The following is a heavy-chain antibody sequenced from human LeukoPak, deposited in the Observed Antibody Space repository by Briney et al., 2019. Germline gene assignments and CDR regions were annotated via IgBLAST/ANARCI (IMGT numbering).Heavy chain of an antibody. CDR3: ATYYYTGTYNYFDY. J-gene: IGHJ4*02. CDR1: GGSISSSSYH. V-gene: IGHV4-39*01. CDR2: ISSSGST. D-gene: IGHD1-26*01. Sequence: ASETLSLTCTVSGGSISSSSYHWVWIRQPPGKGLDWIGTISSSGSTYYNPSLKSRVTISVDTSKNQFSLRLSSVTAADTAVYYCATYYYTGTYNYFDYWGQGTLVTVPS.